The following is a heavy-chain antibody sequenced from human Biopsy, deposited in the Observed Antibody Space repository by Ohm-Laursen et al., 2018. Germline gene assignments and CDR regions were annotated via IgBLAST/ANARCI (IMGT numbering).Heavy chain of an antibody. CDR2: ISRCNDNT. D-gene: IGHD3-22*01. Sequence: SVKVSCKASGFIFTSYGLSWVRQAPGQGLEWMGWISRCNDNTIYAQKFQGRVTMTADTSTSTAYMELRSLRSDDTAVYYCARDFFDSSGYFYFYNGVDLWSQGTTVTVSS. V-gene: IGHV1-18*01. CDR3: ARDFFDSSGYFYFYNGVDL. J-gene: IGHJ6*02. CDR1: GFIFTSYG.